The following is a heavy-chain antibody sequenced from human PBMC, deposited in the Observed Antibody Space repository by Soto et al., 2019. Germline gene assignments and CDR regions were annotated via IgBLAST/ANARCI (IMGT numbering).Heavy chain of an antibody. CDR2: INAGNGNT. Sequence: QVQLVQSGAEVKKPGSSVKVSCKASGYTFTSYAMHWVRQAPGQRLEWMGWINAGNGNTKYSQKFQGRVTITRDTSASTAYMELSSLRSEDTAVYYCARGVGSGLSDYWGQGTLVTVSS. D-gene: IGHD1-26*01. J-gene: IGHJ4*02. CDR3: ARGVGSGLSDY. CDR1: GYTFTSYA. V-gene: IGHV1-3*01.